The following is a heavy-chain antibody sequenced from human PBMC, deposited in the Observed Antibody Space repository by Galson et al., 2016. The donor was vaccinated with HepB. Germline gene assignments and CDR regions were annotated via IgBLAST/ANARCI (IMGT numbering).Heavy chain of an antibody. Sequence: SLRLSCAGSGVTFSTYVMHCVRQAPGKGPQWVAVVSNDGNIKTYADSVKGRFTISRDNSNNTVYLQMNSLVPEDTAVYYCAKGHGQCGTGGDSVDIWGQGTMVTVSS. CDR3: AKGHGQCGTGGDSVDI. CDR1: GVTFSTYV. D-gene: IGHD6-19*01. CDR2: VSNDGNIK. V-gene: IGHV3-30*06. J-gene: IGHJ3*02.